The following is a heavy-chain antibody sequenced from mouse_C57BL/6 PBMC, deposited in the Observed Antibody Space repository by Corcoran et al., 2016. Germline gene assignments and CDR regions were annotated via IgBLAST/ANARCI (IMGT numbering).Heavy chain of an antibody. CDR2: IFPGSGST. Sequence: QGQLQQSGPELVKPGASVKISCKASGYTFTDYYINWVKQRSGQGLEWIGWIFPGSGSTYYNEKFKGKATLTVDKSSSTAYMLLSSLTSEDSAVYFCGEAEDASYAMDYWGQGTSVTVSS. CDR1: GYTFTDYY. CDR3: GEAEDASYAMDY. D-gene: IGHD6-1*01. J-gene: IGHJ4*01. V-gene: IGHV1-75*01.